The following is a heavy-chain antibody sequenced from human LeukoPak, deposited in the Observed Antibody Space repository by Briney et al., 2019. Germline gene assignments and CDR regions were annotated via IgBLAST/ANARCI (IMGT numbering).Heavy chain of an antibody. Sequence: PSETLSLTCAVYGGSFSGYYWSWIRQPPGKGLEWTGEINHSGSTNYNPSLKSRVTISVDRSKNQFSLKLSSVTAADTAVYYCARGGYYDFWSGQGNWFDPWGQGTLVTVSS. V-gene: IGHV4-34*01. CDR1: GGSFSGYY. CDR2: INHSGST. CDR3: ARGGYYDFWSGQGNWFDP. D-gene: IGHD3-3*01. J-gene: IGHJ5*02.